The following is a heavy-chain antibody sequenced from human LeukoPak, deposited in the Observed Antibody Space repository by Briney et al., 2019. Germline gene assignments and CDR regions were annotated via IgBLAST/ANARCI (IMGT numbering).Heavy chain of an antibody. D-gene: IGHD2/OR15-2a*01. CDR1: GYTFTSYG. Sequence: ASVKVSCKASGYTFTSYGISWVRQAPGQGLEWMGWISAYNGNTNYAQKLQGRVTMTTDTSTSTAYMELSSLRSEDTAVYYCARVIAPGYYFDYWGQGTLVTVSS. J-gene: IGHJ4*02. V-gene: IGHV1-18*01. CDR3: ARVIAPGYYFDY. CDR2: ISAYNGNT.